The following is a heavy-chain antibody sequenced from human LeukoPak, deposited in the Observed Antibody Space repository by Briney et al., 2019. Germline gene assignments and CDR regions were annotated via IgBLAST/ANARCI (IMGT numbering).Heavy chain of an antibody. D-gene: IGHD6-13*01. CDR1: GFTFSSYG. CDR2: ISYDGSNK. CDR3: AKPPYYIAATGSEDY. V-gene: IGHV3-30*18. J-gene: IGHJ4*02. Sequence: PGGSLRLSCAASGFTFSSYGMHWVRQAPGKGLEWVAVISYDGSNKYYADSVKGRFTISRDNSKNTLYLQMNSLRAEDTAVYYCAKPPYYIAATGSEDYWGQGTLVTVSS.